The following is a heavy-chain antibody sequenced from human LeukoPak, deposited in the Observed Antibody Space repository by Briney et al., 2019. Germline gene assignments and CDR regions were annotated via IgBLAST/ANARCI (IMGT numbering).Heavy chain of an antibody. J-gene: IGHJ5*01. CDR1: GFTFDDYG. Sequence: PGGSLRLSCAASGFTFDDYGMSWVRQAPGKGLEWVSGINWNGGSTGYADSVKGRFTISRDNAKNSLYLQMNSLRAEDTALYHWPRAPHYYDSRGFPSFASWGQGPLVTVPS. CDR3: PRAPHYYDSRGFPSFAS. CDR2: INWNGGST. V-gene: IGHV3-20*01. D-gene: IGHD3-22*01.